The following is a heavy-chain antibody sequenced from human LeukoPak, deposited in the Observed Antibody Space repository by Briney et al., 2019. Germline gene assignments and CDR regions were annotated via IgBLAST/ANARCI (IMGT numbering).Heavy chain of an antibody. D-gene: IGHD2/OR15-2a*01. V-gene: IGHV3-11*01. CDR2: ISTTATTI. CDR3: ARVLDGSNNC. CDR1: GFTFSDYY. Sequence: GGSLRLSCGASGFTFSDYYMSWIRQAPGKGLEWVSYISTTATTIYYADSVKGRFTISRDNAKNSLYLQMNSLRAEDTAVYYCARVLDGSNNCWGQGTLVTVSS. J-gene: IGHJ4*02.